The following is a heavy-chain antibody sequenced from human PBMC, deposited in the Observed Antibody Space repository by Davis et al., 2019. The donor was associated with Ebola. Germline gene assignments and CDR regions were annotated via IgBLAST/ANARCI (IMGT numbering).Heavy chain of an antibody. D-gene: IGHD2-2*01. Sequence: HTGGSLRLSCAASGFTFSNYYLHWVRQAPGKGLEWVARIKTDGSTTRYADSVKGRFTISRDNSKNSVSLQMNSLRTEDTALYYCATEDTRYCGSTTCYGLGMDVWGQGTSVTVSS. CDR2: IKTDGSTT. V-gene: IGHV3-74*01. J-gene: IGHJ6*02. CDR3: ATEDTRYCGSTTCYGLGMDV. CDR1: GFTFSNYY.